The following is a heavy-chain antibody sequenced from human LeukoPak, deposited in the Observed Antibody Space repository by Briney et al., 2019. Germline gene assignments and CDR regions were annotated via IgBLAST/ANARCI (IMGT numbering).Heavy chain of an antibody. V-gene: IGHV4-59*12. CDR1: GGSISSYY. CDR2: IYYSGST. Sequence: PSETLSLTCTVSGGSISSYYWSWIRQPPGKGLEWIGYIYYSGSTNYNPSLKSRVTISVDTSKNQFSLKLSSVTAADTAVYYCARNFAGSYFDYWGQGTLVTVSS. D-gene: IGHD6-13*01. CDR3: ARNFAGSYFDY. J-gene: IGHJ4*02.